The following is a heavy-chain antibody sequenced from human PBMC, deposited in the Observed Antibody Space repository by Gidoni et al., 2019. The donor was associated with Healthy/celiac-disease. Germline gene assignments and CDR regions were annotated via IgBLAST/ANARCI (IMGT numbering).Heavy chain of an antibody. CDR3: ARNPLLTRGNYYGMDV. V-gene: IGHV3-33*01. CDR1: GFTFSSYG. D-gene: IGHD3-16*01. Sequence: QVQLVESGGGVVQPGRSLRLSCAASGFTFSSYGMHWVRQAPGKGLEWVAVIWYDGSNKYYADSVKGRFTISRDNSKNTLYLQMNSLRAEDTAVYYCARNPLLTRGNYYGMDVWGQGTTVTVSS. CDR2: IWYDGSNK. J-gene: IGHJ6*02.